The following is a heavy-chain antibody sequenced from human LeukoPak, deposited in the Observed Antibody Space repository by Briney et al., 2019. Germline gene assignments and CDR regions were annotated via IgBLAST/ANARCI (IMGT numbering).Heavy chain of an antibody. D-gene: IGHD2-21*01. CDR1: GYTFTGYY. V-gene: IGHV1-2*02. CDR3: ARGLPYCGGDCYYDY. Sequence: GASVKVSCKASGYTFTGYYMHWVRQAPGQGVEWMGWINPNSGGTNYAQKFQGRVTMTRDTSISTAYMELSRLRSDDTAVYYCARGLPYCGGDCYYDYWGQGTLVTVSS. CDR2: INPNSGGT. J-gene: IGHJ4*02.